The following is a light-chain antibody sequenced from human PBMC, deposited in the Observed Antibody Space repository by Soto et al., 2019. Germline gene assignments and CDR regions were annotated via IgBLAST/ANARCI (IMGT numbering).Light chain of an antibody. CDR2: DAS. V-gene: IGKV1-5*01. J-gene: IGKJ1*01. CDR3: QQYNSYSRT. CDR1: HNIERW. Sequence: IQMTQSPSTLSASVGDRVTITCRASHNIERWMAWYQQKPGKAPSLLIFDASTLHSGVPSRFSGSGSGTDFTLTISSLQPDDFATYYCQQYNSYSRTFGQGTKV.